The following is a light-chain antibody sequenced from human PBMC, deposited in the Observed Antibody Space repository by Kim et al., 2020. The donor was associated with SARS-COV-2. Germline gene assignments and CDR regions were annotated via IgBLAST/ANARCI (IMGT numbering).Light chain of an antibody. CDR2: GAS. CDR3: LQYDNWPPYT. CDR1: QSISSN. Sequence: EIVMTQSPAPLSVSPGERATFSCRASQSISSNLAWYQQKPGQSPTLLIYGASTRATDIPARFSGSGSGTEFTLTINNLQSEDFAVYYCLQYDNWPPYTFGQGTKLEI. J-gene: IGKJ2*01. V-gene: IGKV3-15*01.